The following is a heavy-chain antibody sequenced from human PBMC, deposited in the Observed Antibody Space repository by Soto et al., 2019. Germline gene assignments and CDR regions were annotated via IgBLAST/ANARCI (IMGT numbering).Heavy chain of an antibody. CDR2: ISWNSGSI. J-gene: IGHJ6*03. CDR1: GFTFDDYA. Sequence: GGSLRLSCAASGFTFDDYAMHWVRQAPGKGLEWVSGISWNSGSIAYADSVKGRFTISRDNAKNSLYLQMNSLRAEDTALYYCAKSPGLAQLLTYYMDVWGKGTTVTVSS. V-gene: IGHV3-9*01. D-gene: IGHD1-7*01. CDR3: AKSPGLAQLLTYYMDV.